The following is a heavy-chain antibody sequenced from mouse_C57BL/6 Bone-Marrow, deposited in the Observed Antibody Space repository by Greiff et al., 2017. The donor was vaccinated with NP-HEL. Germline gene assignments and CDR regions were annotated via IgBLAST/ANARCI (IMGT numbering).Heavy chain of an antibody. Sequence: VQLQQSGAELVRPGASVKLSCTASGFNIKDDYMHWVKQRPEQGLEWIGWIDPENGDTEYDSKFQGKATITADTSSNTAYLQLSSLTTSGTAVYYCTVEGNITTVRGCYFDDWGQGTTLTVSS. CDR3: TVEGNITTVRGCYFDD. J-gene: IGHJ2*01. V-gene: IGHV14-4*01. CDR2: IDPENGDT. CDR1: GFNIKDDY. D-gene: IGHD1-1*01.